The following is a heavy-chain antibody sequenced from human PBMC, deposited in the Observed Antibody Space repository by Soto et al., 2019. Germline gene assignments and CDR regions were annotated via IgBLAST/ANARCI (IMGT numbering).Heavy chain of an antibody. CDR2: IYYSGST. CDR1: GGSISSGGYY. CDR3: ARAIVVVPAAIDY. Sequence: QVQLQESGPGLVKPSQTLSLTCTVSGGSISSGGYYWSWVRQQPGKGLEWIGYIYYSGSTYYNPSLKSRVTISVDTSKNQFSLKLSSVTAADTAVYYCARAIVVVPAAIDYWGQGTLVTVSS. J-gene: IGHJ4*02. D-gene: IGHD2-2*01. V-gene: IGHV4-31*03.